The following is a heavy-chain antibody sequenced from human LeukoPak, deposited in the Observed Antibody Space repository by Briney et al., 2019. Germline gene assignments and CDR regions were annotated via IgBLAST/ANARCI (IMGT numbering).Heavy chain of an antibody. CDR2: ISYRGVT. Sequence: SETLSLTCTVSGGSISSVGYYWSWIRQLPGKGLEWIGYISYRGVTSNNPSLQSRVAISRDTSKNLFYLELTSVTAADTAVYYCARGATMMNGFDYWGQGTLVTVSS. CDR1: GGSISSVGYY. J-gene: IGHJ4*02. D-gene: IGHD3-22*01. V-gene: IGHV4-31*03. CDR3: ARGATMMNGFDY.